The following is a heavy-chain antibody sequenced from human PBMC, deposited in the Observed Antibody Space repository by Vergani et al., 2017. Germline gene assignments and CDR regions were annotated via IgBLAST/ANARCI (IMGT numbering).Heavy chain of an antibody. V-gene: IGHV1-69-2*01. CDR2: VDPEDGET. CDR3: ATDTYDYDSSGHPGADAFDI. Sequence: EVQLVQSGAEVKKPGATVKISCKVSGYTFTDYYMHWVQQAPGKGLEWMGLVDPEDGETIYAEKFQGRVTITADTSTDTAYMELSSLRSEDTAVYYCATDTYDYDSSGHPGADAFDIWGQGTMVTVSS. D-gene: IGHD3-22*01. CDR1: GYTFTDYY. J-gene: IGHJ3*02.